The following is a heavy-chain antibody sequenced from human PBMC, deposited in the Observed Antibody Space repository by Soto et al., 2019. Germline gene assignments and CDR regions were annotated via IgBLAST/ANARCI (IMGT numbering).Heavy chain of an antibody. V-gene: IGHV3-74*01. CDR3: ARGAGGRYYNDY. D-gene: IGHD1-26*01. CDR2: INFDGTRT. Sequence: EVQLVESGGGLVQPGGSLRLSCAASGLTFSSFWMHWVRQGPGKGLVWLSRINFDGTRTTYADSVKGRFTISRDNAKDTVYLQMNSLRAEDTAVYYCARGAGGRYYNDYWGQGTLVTVSS. CDR1: GLTFSSFW. J-gene: IGHJ4*02.